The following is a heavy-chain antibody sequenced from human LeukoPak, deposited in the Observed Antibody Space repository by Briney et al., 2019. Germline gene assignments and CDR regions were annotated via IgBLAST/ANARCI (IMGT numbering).Heavy chain of an antibody. Sequence: ASVKLSRNSSGYTFTGNDMHWVRQARGQGLEWMGGINLNSGGTNYAQALQGRVTITRDTAITTAYMELNKLSSDDAAVYFCARDRGGNDLRSPYYDHYWGHRTL. V-gene: IGHV1-2*02. CDR2: INLNSGGT. CDR1: GYTFTGND. CDR3: ARDRGGNDLRSPYYDHY. D-gene: IGHD3-3*01. J-gene: IGHJ4*01.